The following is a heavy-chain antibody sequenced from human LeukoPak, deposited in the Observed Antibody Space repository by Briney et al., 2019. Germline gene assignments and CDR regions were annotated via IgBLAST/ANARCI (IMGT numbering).Heavy chain of an antibody. J-gene: IGHJ4*02. CDR3: TRETSLRYYDFWSGWDY. D-gene: IGHD3-3*01. CDR1: GGSISTFY. Sequence: SETLSLTCTVSGGSISTFYWSWIRQPPGKGLEWVGYIYYNGGTTYNPSLKSRVTMSVDTSKNQFSLQLNSVTPEDTAVYYCTRETSLRYYDFWSGWDYWGQGTLVTVSS. V-gene: IGHV4-59*12. CDR2: IYYNGGT.